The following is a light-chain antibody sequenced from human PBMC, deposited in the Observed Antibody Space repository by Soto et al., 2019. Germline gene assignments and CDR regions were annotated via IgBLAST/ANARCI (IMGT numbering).Light chain of an antibody. J-gene: IGLJ2*01. CDR1: SGHSSYA. V-gene: IGLV4-69*01. CDR2: LNSDGSH. Sequence: QYVLTQSPSASASLGASVKLTCTLSSGHSSYAIAWHQQQPEKGPRYLMKLNSDGSHSKGDGIPDRFSGSSSGAERYLTISSLQSEDEADYYCQTWGTGVVFGGGTQLTVL. CDR3: QTWGTGVV.